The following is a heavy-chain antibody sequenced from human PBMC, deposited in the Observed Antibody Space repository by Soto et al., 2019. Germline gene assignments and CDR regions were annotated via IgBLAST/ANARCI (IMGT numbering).Heavy chain of an antibody. CDR3: AKAPYSSGWYNLDI. V-gene: IGHV3-23*01. D-gene: IGHD6-19*01. Sequence: GGPLRLSCAASGFTFSSYAMSWVRQAPGKGLEWVSAISGSGGSTYYADSVKGRFTISRDNSKNTLYLQMNSLRAEDTAVYYCAKAPYSSGWYNLDIWGQGTMVTVSS. CDR1: GFTFSSYA. CDR2: ISGSGGST. J-gene: IGHJ3*02.